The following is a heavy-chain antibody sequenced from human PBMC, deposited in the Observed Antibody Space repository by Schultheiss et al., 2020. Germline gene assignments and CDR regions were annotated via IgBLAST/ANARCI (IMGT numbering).Heavy chain of an antibody. CDR1: GYTLTELS. CDR2: FDPEDGET. D-gene: IGHD3-3*01. Sequence: KVSCKVSGYTLTELSMHWVRQAPGKGLEWMGGFDPEDGETIYAQKFQGRVTMTEDTSTDTAYMELSSLRSEDTAVYYCATIFGVVIMGGWFDPWGQGTLVTVAS. V-gene: IGHV1-24*01. CDR3: ATIFGVVIMGGWFDP. J-gene: IGHJ5*02.